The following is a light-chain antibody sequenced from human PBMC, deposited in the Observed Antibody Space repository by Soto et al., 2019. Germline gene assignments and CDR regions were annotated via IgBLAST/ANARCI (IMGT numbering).Light chain of an antibody. CDR1: SSNIGAGYD. CDR2: GNS. Sequence: QSVLTQAPSVSGAPGQRVTISCTGSSSNIGAGYDVHWYQQLPGTAPKLLIYGNSNRPSGVPDRFSGSKSGTSASLAITGLPAADEADYYCQSYDSSLSGSVFGTGTKLTVL. J-gene: IGLJ1*01. CDR3: QSYDSSLSGSV. V-gene: IGLV1-40*01.